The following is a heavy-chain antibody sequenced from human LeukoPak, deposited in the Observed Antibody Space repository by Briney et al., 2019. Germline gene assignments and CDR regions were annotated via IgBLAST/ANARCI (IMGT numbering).Heavy chain of an antibody. Sequence: GESLKISCKGSGYSFTSYWIGWVRQMSEKGLEWMGIIYPGDSDTRYSPSFQGQVTISADKSITTAYLQWSSLKASDTAMYYCVIDTNNFYGSGSFDYWGQGTLVTVSS. CDR1: GYSFTSYW. J-gene: IGHJ4*02. CDR3: VIDTNNFYGSGSFDY. V-gene: IGHV5-51*01. D-gene: IGHD3-10*01. CDR2: IYPGDSDT.